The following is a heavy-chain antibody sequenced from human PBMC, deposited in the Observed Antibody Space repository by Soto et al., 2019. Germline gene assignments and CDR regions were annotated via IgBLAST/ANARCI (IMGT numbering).Heavy chain of an antibody. CDR2: ISSSGSTI. CDR3: ARAGGYSMDV. V-gene: IGHV3-48*03. CDR1: GFTFSSYE. J-gene: IGHJ6*02. Sequence: HGGSPKLCCAASGFTFSSYEMNWVRQAPGKGLEWVSYISSSGSTIYYADSVKGRFTISRDNAKNSLYLQMNSLRAEDTAVYYCARAGGYSMDVWGQGTTVTVSS. D-gene: IGHD5-18*01.